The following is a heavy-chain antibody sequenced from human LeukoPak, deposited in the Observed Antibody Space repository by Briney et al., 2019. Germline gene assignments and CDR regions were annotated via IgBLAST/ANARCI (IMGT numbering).Heavy chain of an antibody. D-gene: IGHD6-6*01. J-gene: IGHJ4*02. V-gene: IGHV4-4*07. CDR3: ARKDGDY. Sequence: SETLSLTCTVSGASITSFHWTWIRQPAGKGLERIGLIYSSGSTIYTPSLQSRVAMSVDMTKNQLSLKLSSVTAADTAMYYCARKDGDYWGQGTLVTVSS. CDR1: GASITSFH. CDR2: IYSSGST.